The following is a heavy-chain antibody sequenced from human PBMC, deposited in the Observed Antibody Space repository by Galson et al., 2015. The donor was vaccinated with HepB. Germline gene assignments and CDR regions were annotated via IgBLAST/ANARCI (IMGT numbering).Heavy chain of an antibody. CDR3: AKDMRYGGKGVFDY. J-gene: IGHJ4*02. Sequence: SLRLSCAASGFTFDDYAMHWVRQAPGKGLEWVSGISWNSGSIGYADSVKGRFTISRDNAKNSLYLQINSLRAEDTALYYCAKDMRYGGKGVFDYWGQGTLVTVSS. CDR1: GFTFDDYA. V-gene: IGHV3-9*01. CDR2: ISWNSGSI. D-gene: IGHD4-23*01.